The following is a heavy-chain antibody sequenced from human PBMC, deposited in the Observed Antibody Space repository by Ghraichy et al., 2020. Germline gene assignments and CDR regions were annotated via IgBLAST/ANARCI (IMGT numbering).Heavy chain of an antibody. V-gene: IGHV4-34*01. CDR2: INHSGST. D-gene: IGHD3-3*01. CDR3: ARGRTYYDFWSGYPLADV. Sequence: SETLSLTCAVYGGSFSGYYWSWIRQPPGKGLEWIGEINHSGSTNYNPSLKSRVTISVDTFKNQFSLKLSSVTAADTAVYYCARGRTYYDFWSGYPLADVWGKGTTVTVSS. J-gene: IGHJ6*04. CDR1: GGSFSGYY.